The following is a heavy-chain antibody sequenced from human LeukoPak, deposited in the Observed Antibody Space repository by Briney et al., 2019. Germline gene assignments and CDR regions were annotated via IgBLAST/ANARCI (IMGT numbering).Heavy chain of an antibody. CDR3: ARAISGGSPITASDY. J-gene: IGHJ4*02. CDR1: GYTFTGYY. Sequence: ASVKVSCKASGYTFTGYYMHWVRQSPGQGLEWMGWINPNSDFTNFALNFQGRVTMTSDTSISTAYMELSRLRSDETAVYYCARAISGGSPITASDYWGQGTLVTVSS. V-gene: IGHV1-2*02. D-gene: IGHD2-15*01. CDR2: INPNSDFT.